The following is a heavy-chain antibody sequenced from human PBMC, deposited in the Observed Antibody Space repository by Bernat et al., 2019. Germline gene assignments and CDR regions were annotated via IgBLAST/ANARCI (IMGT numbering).Heavy chain of an antibody. CDR1: GFSVSSYY. V-gene: IGHV3-53*01. CDR2: IYSGGRT. CDR3: ARVAYGSGSYYNINWFDS. D-gene: IGHD3-10*01. Sequence: EVQLVESGGGLIQPGGSLRLSCAASGFSVSSYYMSWVRQAPGKGLEWVSLIYSGGRTYYADSVQGRFTISRDNAKNTLYLQMNSLRAEDTALYSCARVAYGSGSYYNINWFDSWGQGILVTVSS. J-gene: IGHJ5*01.